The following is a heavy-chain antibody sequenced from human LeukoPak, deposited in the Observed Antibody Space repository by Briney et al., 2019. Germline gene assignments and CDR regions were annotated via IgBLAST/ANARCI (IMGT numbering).Heavy chain of an antibody. CDR2: INPSGGST. CDR3: ARGGAYYYESSGYSPPFDY. V-gene: IGHV1-46*01. CDR1: GYTFTSYY. J-gene: IGHJ4*02. D-gene: IGHD3-22*01. Sequence: GASVKVSCKASGYTFTSYYMHWVRQAPGQGLEWMGIINPSGGSTSYAQKFQGRVTITADESTSTAYMELSSLRSEDTAVYYCARGGAYYYESSGYSPPFDYWGQGTLVTVSS.